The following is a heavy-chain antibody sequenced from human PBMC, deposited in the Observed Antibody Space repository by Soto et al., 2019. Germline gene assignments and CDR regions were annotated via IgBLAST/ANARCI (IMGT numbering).Heavy chain of an antibody. J-gene: IGHJ6*04. CDR2: IQSGGTT. CDR3: ARDDVLCDGGRCYGIPLDV. V-gene: IGHV3-66*01. Sequence: EVQLVESGGGLVQPGGSLRLSCAASGFTVSSKYMTWVRQAPGKGLEWVSLIQSGGTTYYADSVKGRFTISRDTSENTRHLQMDSLRVEDTAVYYCARDDVLCDGGRCYGIPLDVWGKGTMVTVSS. CDR1: GFTVSSKY. D-gene: IGHD2-15*01.